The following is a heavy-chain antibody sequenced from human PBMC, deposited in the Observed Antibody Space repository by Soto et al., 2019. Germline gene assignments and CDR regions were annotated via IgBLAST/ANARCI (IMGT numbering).Heavy chain of an antibody. V-gene: IGHV1-18*01. D-gene: IGHD2-15*01. J-gene: IGHJ6*02. CDR3: ARDGYCSGGSCYSRPWHYYYGMDV. Sequence: ASVKVSCKASGYTFTSYGISWVRQAPGQGLEWMGWISAYNGNTNYAQKLQGRVTMTTDTSTSTAYMELRSLRSDDTAVYYCARDGYCSGGSCYSRPWHYYYGMDVWGQGTTVTVSS. CDR2: ISAYNGNT. CDR1: GYTFTSYG.